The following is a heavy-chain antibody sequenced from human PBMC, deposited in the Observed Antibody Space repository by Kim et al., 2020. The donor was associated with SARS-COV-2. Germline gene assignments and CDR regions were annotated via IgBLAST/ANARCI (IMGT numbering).Heavy chain of an antibody. J-gene: IGHJ5*02. Sequence: SETLSLTCTVSGASIYSSLYYWGWIRQPPGKGLEWIGSIYHGGTTYYKSSLRSRATISVDTSKNQFSLTLSSVTATDTAVYFCARHGDLATGPKRVNWLDPWGQGTLVTVSS. CDR3: ARHGDLATGPKRVNWLDP. CDR1: GASIYSSLYY. V-gene: IGHV4-39*01. CDR2: IYHGGTT. D-gene: IGHD6-6*01.